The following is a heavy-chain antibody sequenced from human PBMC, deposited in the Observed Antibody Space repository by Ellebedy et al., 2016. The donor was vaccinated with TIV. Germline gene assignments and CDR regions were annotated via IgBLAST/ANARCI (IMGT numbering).Heavy chain of an antibody. CDR2: ISYDGSNK. D-gene: IGHD6-13*01. CDR3: ARDGGSTGYIQYYFDY. J-gene: IGHJ4*02. CDR1: GFTFSSYA. Sequence: GESLKISXAASGFTFSSYAMHWVRQAPGKGLEWVAVISYDGSNKYYADSVKGRFTISRDNSKNTLYLQMNSLRAEDTAVYYCARDGGSTGYIQYYFDYWGQGTLVTVSS. V-gene: IGHV3-30-3*01.